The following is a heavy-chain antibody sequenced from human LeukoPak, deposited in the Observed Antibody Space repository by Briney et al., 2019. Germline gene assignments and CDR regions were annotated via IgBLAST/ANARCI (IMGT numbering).Heavy chain of an antibody. Sequence: GGSLRLSCAASGFTFSSYSMNWVRQAPGKGLEWVSSISSSSSYIYYADSVKGRFTISRDNAKNSMYLQMNSLRAEGTAVYYCARDVNGDAFDIWGQGTMVTVSS. CDR3: ARDVNGDAFDI. CDR1: GFTFSSYS. CDR2: ISSSSSYI. V-gene: IGHV3-21*01. J-gene: IGHJ3*02.